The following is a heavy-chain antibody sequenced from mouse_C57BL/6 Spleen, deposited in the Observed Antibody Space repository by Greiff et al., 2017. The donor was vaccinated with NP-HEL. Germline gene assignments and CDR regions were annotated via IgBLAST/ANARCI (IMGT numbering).Heavy chain of an antibody. CDR3: ARRGTRYYFDY. CDR2: IDPSDSYT. J-gene: IGHJ2*01. Sequence: QVQLKQPGAELVRPGTSVKLSCKASGYTFTSYWMHWVKQRPGQGLEWIGVIDPSDSYTNYNQKFKGKATLTVDTSSITAYMQLSSLTSEDSAVYYCARRGTRYYFDYWGQGTTLTVSS. V-gene: IGHV1-59*01. D-gene: IGHD3-3*01. CDR1: GYTFTSYW.